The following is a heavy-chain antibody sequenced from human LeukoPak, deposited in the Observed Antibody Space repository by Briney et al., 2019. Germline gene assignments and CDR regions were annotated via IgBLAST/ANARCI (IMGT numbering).Heavy chain of an antibody. CDR2: INHSGST. Sequence: SETLSLTCAVYGGSFSGYYWSWIRQPPGKGLEWIGEINHSGSTNYNPSLKSRVTISVDTSKNQFSLKLSSVTAADTAVYYCARGRGWYYYHYYMDVWGKGTTVTASS. CDR3: ARGRGWYYYHYYMDV. J-gene: IGHJ6*03. CDR1: GGSFSGYY. V-gene: IGHV4-34*01. D-gene: IGHD6-19*01.